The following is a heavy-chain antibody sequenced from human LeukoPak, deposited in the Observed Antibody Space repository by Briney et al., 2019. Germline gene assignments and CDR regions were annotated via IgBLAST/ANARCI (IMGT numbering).Heavy chain of an antibody. V-gene: IGHV4-34*01. CDR2: INHSGST. J-gene: IGHJ6*03. Sequence: SETLSLTCGVYGGSFSGYYWSWIRQPPGKGLEWIGEINHSGSTNYNPSLKSRVTILVDTSRDQFSLKLTSLTAADTAVYYCARGAAAAGLGYMDVWGKGTTVTISS. D-gene: IGHD6-13*01. CDR1: GGSFSGYY. CDR3: ARGAAAAGLGYMDV.